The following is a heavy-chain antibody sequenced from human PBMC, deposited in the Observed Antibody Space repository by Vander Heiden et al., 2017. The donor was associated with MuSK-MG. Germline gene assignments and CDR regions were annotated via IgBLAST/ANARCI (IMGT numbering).Heavy chain of an antibody. J-gene: IGHJ6*03. CDR1: GGTFSSYA. Sequence: QVQLVQSGAEVKKPGSSVKVSCKASGGTFSSYAISWVRQAPGQGLEWMGGIIPIFGTANYAQKSQGRVTITADESTSTAYMELSSLRSEETAVYYCASGDYYVSGRGGYYYMDVWGQGTTVTVSS. D-gene: IGHD3-10*01. CDR3: ASGDYYVSGRGGYYYMDV. V-gene: IGHV1-69*12. CDR2: IIPIFGTA.